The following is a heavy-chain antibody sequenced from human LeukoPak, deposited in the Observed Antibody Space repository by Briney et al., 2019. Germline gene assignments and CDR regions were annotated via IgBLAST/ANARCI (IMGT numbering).Heavy chain of an antibody. CDR1: GGSFSGYY. Sequence: SSETLSLTCAVYGGSFSGYYWSWIRQPPGKGLEWIGEINHSGSTNYNPSLKSRVTISVDTSKNQFSLKLSSVTAADTAVYYCARPHYGVAFDIWGQGTMVTVSS. D-gene: IGHD4-17*01. CDR2: INHSGST. J-gene: IGHJ3*02. V-gene: IGHV4-34*01. CDR3: ARPHYGVAFDI.